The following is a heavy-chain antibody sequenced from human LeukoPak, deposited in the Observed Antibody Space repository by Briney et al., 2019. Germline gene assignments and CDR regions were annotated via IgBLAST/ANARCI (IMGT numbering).Heavy chain of an antibody. Sequence: ASVKVSCKASGYSFTSYDLNWVRPAPGQGLEWMGWMNPNSGNTGYAQKFQGRVTMTRNTSISTAYMELSSLRSEDTAVYYCARTSNNWNPYYYYYGMDVWGQGTTVTVSS. CDR1: GYSFTSYD. CDR3: ARTSNNWNPYYYYYGMDV. J-gene: IGHJ6*02. D-gene: IGHD1-20*01. CDR2: MNPNSGNT. V-gene: IGHV1-8*01.